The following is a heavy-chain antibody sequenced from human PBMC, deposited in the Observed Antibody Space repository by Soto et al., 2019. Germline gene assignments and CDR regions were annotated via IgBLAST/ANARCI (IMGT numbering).Heavy chain of an antibody. V-gene: IGHV1-3*01. J-gene: IGHJ5*02. CDR2: INAGNGNT. CDR3: ARHNSQWPNWFDP. Sequence: ASVKVSCKASGYTFTSYSMHWVRQAPGQRLEGMGWINAGNGNTNYAQKVQDRVTMTTDTSTSTACMELRSVRSDDTAVYYCARHNSQWPNWFDPWGQGTLVTVSS. D-gene: IGHD2-21*01. CDR1: GYTFTSYS.